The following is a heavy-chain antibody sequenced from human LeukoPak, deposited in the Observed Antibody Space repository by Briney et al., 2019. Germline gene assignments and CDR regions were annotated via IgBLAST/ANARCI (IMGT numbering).Heavy chain of an antibody. CDR2: ISGDGGST. V-gene: IGHV3-43*02. Sequence: PGGSLRLSCAASGFTFSSYAMSWVRQAPGKGLEWVSLISGDGGSTYYADSVKGRFTISRDNSKNSLYLQMNSLRTEDTALYYCAKDITYYYDSSGYYLGYMDVWGKGTTVTVSS. J-gene: IGHJ6*03. CDR1: GFTFSSYA. D-gene: IGHD3-22*01. CDR3: AKDITYYYDSSGYYLGYMDV.